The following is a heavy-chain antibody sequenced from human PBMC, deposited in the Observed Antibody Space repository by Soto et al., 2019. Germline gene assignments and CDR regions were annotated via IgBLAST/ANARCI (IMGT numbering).Heavy chain of an antibody. CDR1: GYIFTLYW. CDR3: ARQSPTPGYYYFSYGMDV. CDR2: IYPGDSDT. Sequence: PKISCKASGYIFTLYWIGWVRQMPGKGLEWMGIIYPGDSDTRYSPSFQGQVTISADKSISTASLQWSSLKASDTAVYYCARQSPTPGYYYFSYGMDVWGQGTTVTVSS. J-gene: IGHJ6*02. D-gene: IGHD4-17*01. V-gene: IGHV5-51*01.